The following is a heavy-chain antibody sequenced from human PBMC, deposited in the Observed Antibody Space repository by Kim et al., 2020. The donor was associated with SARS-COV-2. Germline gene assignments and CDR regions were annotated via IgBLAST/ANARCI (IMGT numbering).Heavy chain of an antibody. J-gene: IGHJ4*02. CDR1: GFTFSSYA. CDR2: ISGSGGST. Sequence: GGSLRLSCAASGFTFSSYAMSWVRQAPGKGLEWVSAISGSGGSTYYADSVKGRFTISRDNSKNTLYLQMNSLRAEDTAVYYCAKDPWYYYDSSGDGDYWGQGTLVTVSS. CDR3: AKDPWYYYDSSGDGDY. V-gene: IGHV3-23*01. D-gene: IGHD3-22*01.